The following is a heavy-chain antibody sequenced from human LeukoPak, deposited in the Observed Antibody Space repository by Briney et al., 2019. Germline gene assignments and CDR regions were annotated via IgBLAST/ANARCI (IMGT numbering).Heavy chain of an antibody. CDR1: GGTFSRYG. CDR2: IIPLFGTA. D-gene: IGHD5-18*01. V-gene: IGHV1-69*05. J-gene: IGHJ4*02. Sequence: ASVKVSCKASGGTFSRYGISWVRQAPGQGLEWMGGIIPLFGTAKYAQKFQGRVTMTRDTSTSTVYMELSSLRSEDTAVYYCARVGTAMVTIPPDYWGQGTLVTVSS. CDR3: ARVGTAMVTIPPDY.